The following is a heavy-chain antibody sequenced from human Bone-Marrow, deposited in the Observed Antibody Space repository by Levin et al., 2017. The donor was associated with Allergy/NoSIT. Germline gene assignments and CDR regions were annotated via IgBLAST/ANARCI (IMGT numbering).Heavy chain of an antibody. CDR2: IWYDGSNK. V-gene: IGHV3-33*01. CDR3: ARRGMVRGDNWFDP. J-gene: IGHJ5*02. Sequence: GESLKISCAASGFTFSSYGMHWVRQAPGKGLEWVAVIWYDGSNKYYADSVKGRFTISRDNSKNTLYLQMNSLRAEDTAVYYCARRGMVRGDNWFDPWGQGTLVTVSS. CDR1: GFTFSSYG. D-gene: IGHD3-10*01.